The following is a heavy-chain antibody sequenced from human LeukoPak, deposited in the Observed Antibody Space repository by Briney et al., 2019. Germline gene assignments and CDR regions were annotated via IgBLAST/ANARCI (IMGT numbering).Heavy chain of an antibody. CDR2: INPNSGGT. J-gene: IGHJ6*02. V-gene: IGHV1-2*02. Sequence: ASVKVSCKAPGYIFTGNYMHWVRQAPGQGLEWMGWINPNSGGTNYAQKFQGRVTMTRDTSISTAYMELSRLRSDDTAVYYCVIDKDGMDGWGQGTTVTVSS. CDR1: GYIFTGNY. CDR3: VIDKDGMDG.